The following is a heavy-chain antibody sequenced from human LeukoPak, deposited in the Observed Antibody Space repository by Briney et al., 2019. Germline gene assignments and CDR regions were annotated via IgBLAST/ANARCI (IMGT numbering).Heavy chain of an antibody. V-gene: IGHV3-23*01. Sequence: PGGTLRLSCAASGFTFSYYGMSWVRQAPGKGLEWVSSISGSGDATYYADSVKGRFTISRDNAKNSLYLQMNSLRAEDMAVYYCASETYYYDSSGYYYIDYWGQGTLVTVSS. CDR3: ASETYYYDSSGYYYIDY. J-gene: IGHJ4*02. D-gene: IGHD3-22*01. CDR2: ISGSGDAT. CDR1: GFTFSYYG.